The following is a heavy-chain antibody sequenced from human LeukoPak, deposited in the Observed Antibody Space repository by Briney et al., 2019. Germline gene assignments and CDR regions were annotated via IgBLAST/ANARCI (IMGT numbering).Heavy chain of an antibody. Sequence: PEESLKISCEGSGYSFTNFWIGWVRQLPGKGLEWMGIIYPGDSDTTYSPSFQGQVTISAYQAISTAYLQWSSLKASDTAMYYCARLNGGAVAGKLDYWGQGTLVTVSS. D-gene: IGHD6-19*01. V-gene: IGHV5-51*01. J-gene: IGHJ4*02. CDR1: GYSFTNFW. CDR3: ARLNGGAVAGKLDY. CDR2: IYPGDSDT.